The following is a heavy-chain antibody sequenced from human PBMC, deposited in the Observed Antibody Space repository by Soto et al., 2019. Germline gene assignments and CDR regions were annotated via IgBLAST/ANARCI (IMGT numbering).Heavy chain of an antibody. J-gene: IGHJ4*02. CDR2: ISYDGSNK. CDR3: AKDLTPGWGIQLWLPSY. CDR1: GFTFSSYG. Sequence: PGGSLRLSCAASGFTFSSYGMHWVRQAPGKGLEWVAVISYDGSNKYYADSVKGRFTISRDNSKNTLYLQMNSLRAEDTAVYYCAKDLTPGWGIQLWLPSYWGQGTLVTVSS. D-gene: IGHD5-18*01. V-gene: IGHV3-30*18.